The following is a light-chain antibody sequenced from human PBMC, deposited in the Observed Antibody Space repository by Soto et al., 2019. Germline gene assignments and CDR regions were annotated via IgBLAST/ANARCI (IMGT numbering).Light chain of an antibody. CDR3: SSYTTSASLL. Sequence: QSALTQPASVSGSPGQSIAISCTGTTSDVGAYNYVSWYQRHPGKAPKLMIYEVSTRPSWVSNRFSGSKSGNTASLTISGLQAEDEADYYCSSYTTSASLLFGGGTKLTVL. CDR1: TSDVGAYNY. J-gene: IGLJ2*01. CDR2: EVS. V-gene: IGLV2-14*01.